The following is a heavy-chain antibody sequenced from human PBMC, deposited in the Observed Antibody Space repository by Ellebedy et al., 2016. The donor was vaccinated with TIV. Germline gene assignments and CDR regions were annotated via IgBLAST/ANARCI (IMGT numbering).Heavy chain of an antibody. CDR2: INAYNGHT. CDR1: GYIFTSYG. CDR3: ARENQEYHDAFDI. D-gene: IGHD2/OR15-2a*01. Sequence: ASVKVSXKTAGYIFTSYGVTWVRQAPGQGLEWMGWINAYNGHTNYAQKFQGRVTVTTDTSTSTAYMELRSLRSDDTAVYYCARENQEYHDAFDIWGQGTMVTVSS. J-gene: IGHJ3*02. V-gene: IGHV1-18*01.